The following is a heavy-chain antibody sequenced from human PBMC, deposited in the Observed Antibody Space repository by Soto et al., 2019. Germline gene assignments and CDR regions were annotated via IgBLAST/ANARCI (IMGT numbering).Heavy chain of an antibody. CDR3: ARDPADRGDYFDY. D-gene: IGHD3-10*01. CDR1: GGSISSYY. V-gene: IGHV4-59*06. J-gene: IGHJ4*02. CDR2: IYYTGST. Sequence: PSETLSLTCTVYGGSISSYYWSWISQHPGKGLEWIGYIYYTGSTYYNPSLKSRVTISVDTSKNQFSLKVSSVTAADTAVYYCARDPADRGDYFDYWGQGTLVTVSS.